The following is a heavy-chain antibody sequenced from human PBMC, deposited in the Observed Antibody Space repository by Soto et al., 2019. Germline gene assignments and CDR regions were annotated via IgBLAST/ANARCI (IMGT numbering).Heavy chain of an antibody. CDR2: IYHSGST. CDR1: GGSISSSNW. Sequence: SETLSLTCAVSGGSISSSNWWSWVRQPPGKGLEWIGEIYHSGSTNYNPSLKSRVTISVDKSKNQFSLKLSSVTAADTAVYYCARGYSSSWYNGMDVWGQGTTVTVSS. D-gene: IGHD6-13*01. J-gene: IGHJ6*02. V-gene: IGHV4-4*02. CDR3: ARGYSSSWYNGMDV.